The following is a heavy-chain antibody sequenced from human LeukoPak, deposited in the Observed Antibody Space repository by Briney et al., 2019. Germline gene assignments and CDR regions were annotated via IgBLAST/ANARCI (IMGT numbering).Heavy chain of an antibody. D-gene: IGHD2-2*01. CDR3: ARVIVVVPAATLSGMDV. CDR2: ISSSSSYI. J-gene: IGHJ6*02. V-gene: IGHV3-21*01. Sequence: GGSLRLSCAASGFTFSSYSMNWVRQAPGKGLEWVSSISSSSSYIYYADSVKGRFTTSRDNAKNSLYLQMNSLRAEDTAVYYCARVIVVVPAATLSGMDVWGQGTTVTVSS. CDR1: GFTFSSYS.